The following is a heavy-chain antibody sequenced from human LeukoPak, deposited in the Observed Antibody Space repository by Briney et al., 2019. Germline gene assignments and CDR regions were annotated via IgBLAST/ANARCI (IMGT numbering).Heavy chain of an antibody. CDR2: INHSGST. CDR1: GGSFSGYY. J-gene: IGHJ4*02. Sequence: PSETLSLTCAVYGGSFSGYYWSWIRQPPGKGLEWIGEINHSGSTNYNPSLKSRVTISVDTSKNQFSLKLSSVTAADTAVYYCARGSSITMIVVVKGALDYWGQGTLVTVSS. CDR3: ARGSSITMIVVVKGALDY. D-gene: IGHD3-22*01. V-gene: IGHV4-34*01.